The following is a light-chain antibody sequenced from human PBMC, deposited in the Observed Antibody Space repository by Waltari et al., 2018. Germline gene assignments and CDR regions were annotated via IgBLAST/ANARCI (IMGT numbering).Light chain of an antibody. CDR2: AAS. Sequence: AIQLTQSPSSLSASVGDRVTITCRASQGIRSDLGWYQQKPGKAPKLLIYAASTLQSGVPSRFSGSGSGTDFTLTISSLQPEDFATYYCLQDDNYPRTFGQGTKVEIK. CDR1: QGIRSD. V-gene: IGKV1-6*02. J-gene: IGKJ1*01. CDR3: LQDDNYPRT.